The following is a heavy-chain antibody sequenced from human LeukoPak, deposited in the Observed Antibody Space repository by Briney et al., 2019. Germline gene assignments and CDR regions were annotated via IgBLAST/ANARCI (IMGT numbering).Heavy chain of an antibody. V-gene: IGHV1-69*04. Sequence: GASVKVSCKASGGTFSSYAISWVRQAPGQGLEWMGRIIPILGIANYAQKFQGRVTITADKSTSTAYMELSSLRSEDTAVYYCARVATYYGSGSYYTPWYFDLWGRGTLVTVSS. CDR2: IIPILGIA. D-gene: IGHD3-10*01. CDR3: ARVATYYGSGSYYTPWYFDL. J-gene: IGHJ2*01. CDR1: GGTFSSYA.